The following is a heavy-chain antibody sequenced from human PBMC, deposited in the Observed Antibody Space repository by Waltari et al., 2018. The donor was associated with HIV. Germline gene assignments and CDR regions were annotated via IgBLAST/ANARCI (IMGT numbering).Heavy chain of an antibody. CDR3: ARPQGGYSYGCNY. CDR1: GFTFSAYW. Sequence: EVQLVESGGGLVQPGGSLRLSCAASGFTFSAYWMSWVRQAPGKGLEWGANINQDGSEQYHGDSVKGRFTISRDNAKNSLYLQMNSLRADDTAVYYCARPQGGYSYGCNYWGQGTLVTVSS. CDR2: INQDGSEQ. D-gene: IGHD5-18*01. V-gene: IGHV3-7*01. J-gene: IGHJ4*02.